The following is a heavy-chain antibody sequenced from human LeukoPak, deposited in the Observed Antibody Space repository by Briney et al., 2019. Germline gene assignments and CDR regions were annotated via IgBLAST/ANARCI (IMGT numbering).Heavy chain of an antibody. D-gene: IGHD7-27*01. V-gene: IGHV3-66*01. Sequence: GGSLRLSCAASGFTVSSNYMSWVRQAPGKGLEWVSVIYTGVITYYADSVKGRFIISRDNSKNTLYLQMNSLRVEDTAVYYCARDTGGIGAFDIWGQGTVVTVSS. CDR2: IYTGVIT. CDR3: ARDTGGIGAFDI. CDR1: GFTVSSNY. J-gene: IGHJ3*02.